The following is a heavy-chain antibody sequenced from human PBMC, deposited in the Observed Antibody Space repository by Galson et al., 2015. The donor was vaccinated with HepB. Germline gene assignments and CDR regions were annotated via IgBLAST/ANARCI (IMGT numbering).Heavy chain of an antibody. CDR2: ISWNSGSI. D-gene: IGHD6-19*01. V-gene: IGHV3-9*01. CDR3: AKGRSYSSGWYGLIFDY. Sequence: SLRLSCAASGFTFDDYAMHWVRQAPGKGLEWVSGISWNSGSIGYADSVKGRFTISRDNAKNSLYLQMNSLRAEDTALYYCAKGRSYSSGWYGLIFDYWGQGTLVTVSS. CDR1: GFTFDDYA. J-gene: IGHJ4*02.